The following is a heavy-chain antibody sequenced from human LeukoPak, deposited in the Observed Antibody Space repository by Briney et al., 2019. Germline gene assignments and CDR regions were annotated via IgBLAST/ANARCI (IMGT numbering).Heavy chain of an antibody. CDR3: ARLNGADYYDSSGYYTICDY. CDR2: ISAYNGNT. V-gene: IGHV1-18*01. Sequence: GASVKVSCKASGYTFTSYGISWVRQAPGQGLEWMRWISAYNGNTNYAQKLQGRVTMTTDTSTSTAYMELRSLRSDDTAVYYCARLNGADYYDSSGYYTICDYWGQGTLVTVSS. CDR1: GYTFTSYG. J-gene: IGHJ4*02. D-gene: IGHD3-22*01.